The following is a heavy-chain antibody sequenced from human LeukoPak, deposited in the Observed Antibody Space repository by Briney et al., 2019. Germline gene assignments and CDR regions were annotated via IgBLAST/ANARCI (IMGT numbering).Heavy chain of an antibody. D-gene: IGHD1-26*01. J-gene: IGHJ3*01. CDR2: IYNSGNT. CDR3: ARQGSGGRSFDV. Sequence: SETLALTCTVSGGSITTYYWTWIRQPPGKGQEWIGYIYNSGNTNYNPSLKSRVTISIDTSRNQVSLRLSSVTAADTAAYYCARQGSGGRSFDVWGQGTMVTVSS. V-gene: IGHV4-59*08. CDR1: GGSITTYY.